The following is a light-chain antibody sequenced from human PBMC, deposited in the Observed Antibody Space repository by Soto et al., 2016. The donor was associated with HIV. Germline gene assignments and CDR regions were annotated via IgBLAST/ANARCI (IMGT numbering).Light chain of an antibody. J-gene: IGLJ3*02. Sequence: SYELTQPPSVSVSPGQTANFSCSGNKLGDKYASWYQQKSGQSPVLVIYQDTKRPSGIPERFFGSNSGNTATLIISGTQTMDEADYYCQAWDSSLGVFGGGTKLTVL. CDR2: QDT. V-gene: IGLV3-1*01. CDR3: QAWDSSLGV. CDR1: KLGDKY.